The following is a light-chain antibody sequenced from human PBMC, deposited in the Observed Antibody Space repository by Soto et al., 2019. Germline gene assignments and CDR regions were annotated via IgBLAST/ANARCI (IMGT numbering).Light chain of an antibody. CDR2: GAS. CDR3: QQYGSSLRT. CDR1: QSVSSNY. J-gene: IGKJ1*01. Sequence: EIVLTQSPGTLSLSPGERATLSCRASQSVSSNYLAWYQQKPGQAPRLLIYGASNRVTGIPDRFSGSGSGTDFTLTISRLEPEDFAVYYCQQYGSSLRTFGQGTKVEIK. V-gene: IGKV3-20*01.